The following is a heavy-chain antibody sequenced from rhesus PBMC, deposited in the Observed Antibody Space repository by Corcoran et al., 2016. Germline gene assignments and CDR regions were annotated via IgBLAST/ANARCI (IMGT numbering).Heavy chain of an antibody. CDR3: ARLAAAGSIFDY. J-gene: IGHJ4*01. Sequence: QVQLQESGPGLVKPSETLSLTCAVSGYSLSRGYSWGWIRPPPGKRLEYIGDISGSSGITSYNPSLKRRVTISKDTSKNQFSLKRSSVTAADTAVYYGARLAAAGSIFDYWGQGVRVTVSA. D-gene: IGHD6-31*01. CDR2: ISGSSGIT. CDR1: GYSLSRGYS. V-gene: IGHV4-99*01.